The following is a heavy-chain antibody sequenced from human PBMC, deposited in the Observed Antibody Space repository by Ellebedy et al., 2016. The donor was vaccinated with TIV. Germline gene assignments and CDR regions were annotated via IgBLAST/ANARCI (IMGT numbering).Heavy chain of an antibody. CDR2: IYYSGST. D-gene: IGHD4-17*01. CDR3: ARDLPSTVTRYYYGMDV. J-gene: IGHJ6*02. Sequence: MPSETLSLTCTVSGGSISSYYWSWIRQPPGKGLEWIGYIYYSGSTNYNPSLKSRVTISVDTSKNQFSLKLSSVTAADTAVYYCARDLPSTVTRYYYGMDVWGQGTTVTVSS. V-gene: IGHV4-59*01. CDR1: GGSISSYY.